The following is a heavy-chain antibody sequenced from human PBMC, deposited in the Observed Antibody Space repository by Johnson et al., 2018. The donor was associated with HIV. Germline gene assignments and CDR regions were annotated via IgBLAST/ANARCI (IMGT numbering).Heavy chain of an antibody. D-gene: IGHD3-10*01. V-gene: IGHV3-30*18. J-gene: IGHJ3*02. Sequence: QVQLVESGGGVVQPGRSLRLSCAASGFTFSSYGMHWIRQAPGKGLEWVEVISYDGSNKYYADSVKGRFTISRDNSKNTLYLQMNSLRAEDTALYYCAKEAAMVQGGAFDIWGQGTMVTVSS. CDR2: ISYDGSNK. CDR3: AKEAAMVQGGAFDI. CDR1: GFTFSSYG.